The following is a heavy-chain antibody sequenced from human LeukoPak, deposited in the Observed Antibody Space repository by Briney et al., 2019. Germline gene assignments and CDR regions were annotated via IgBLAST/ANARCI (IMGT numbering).Heavy chain of an antibody. V-gene: IGHV4-34*01. D-gene: IGHD3-22*01. CDR2: INHSGST. Sequence: GSLRLSCAASGFTFSSYWMSWIRQPPGKGLEWIGEINHSGSTNYNPSLKSRVTISVDTSKNQFSLKLSSVTAADTAVYYCARGRTRRITMIVVVNKTPFDYWGQGTLVTVPS. J-gene: IGHJ4*02. CDR1: GFTFSSYW. CDR3: ARGRTRRITMIVVVNKTPFDY.